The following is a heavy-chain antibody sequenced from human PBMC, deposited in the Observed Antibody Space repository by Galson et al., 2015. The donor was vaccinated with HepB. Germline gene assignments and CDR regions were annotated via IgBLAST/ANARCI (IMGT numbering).Heavy chain of an antibody. Sequence: SVKVSCKASGYTFTSYGISWVRQAPGQELEWMGWISAYNGNTNYAQKLQGRVTMTTDTSTTTAYMELRSLRSDDTAVYYCAREGGLQRFTMVRGVIKTGWYFDLWGRGTLVTVSS. CDR3: AREGGLQRFTMVRGVIKTGWYFDL. J-gene: IGHJ2*01. CDR2: ISAYNGNT. CDR1: GYTFTSYG. V-gene: IGHV1-18*01. D-gene: IGHD3-10*01.